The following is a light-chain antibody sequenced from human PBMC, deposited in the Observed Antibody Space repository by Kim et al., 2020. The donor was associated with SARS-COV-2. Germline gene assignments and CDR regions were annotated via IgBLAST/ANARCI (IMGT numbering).Light chain of an antibody. CDR3: QQHNNWPPLT. Sequence: IVMTQSPATLSVSPGERATLSCRASQSVSSNLAWYQQKPGQAPRLLIYGASTRATGIPARFSGSGSGTEFTLTISSLQSEDFAVYYCQQHNNWPPLTFGGGTKVDIK. CDR2: GAS. V-gene: IGKV3-15*01. CDR1: QSVSSN. J-gene: IGKJ4*01.